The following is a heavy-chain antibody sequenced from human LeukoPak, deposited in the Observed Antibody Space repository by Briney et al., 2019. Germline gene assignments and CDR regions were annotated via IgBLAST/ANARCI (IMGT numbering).Heavy chain of an antibody. D-gene: IGHD6-13*01. CDR2: INGDGSRA. J-gene: IGHJ3*02. Sequence: GGSLRLSCAASGFTLSSYWMNWVRRVPGKGLVWVSHINGDGSRANYADSVKGRFTISRDNAKNTLYLQMNGLRADDMAVFYCAREANISTAATGAFDIWGQGTMVTVSS. CDR1: GFTLSSYW. CDR3: AREANISTAATGAFDI. V-gene: IGHV3-74*01.